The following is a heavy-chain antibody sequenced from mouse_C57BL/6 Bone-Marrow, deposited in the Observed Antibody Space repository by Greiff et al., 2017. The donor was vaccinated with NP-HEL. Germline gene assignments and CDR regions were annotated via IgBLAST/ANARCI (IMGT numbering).Heavy chain of an antibody. CDR1: GFNIKDDY. V-gene: IGHV14-4*01. CDR2: IDPENGDT. D-gene: IGHD4-1*01. J-gene: IGHJ3*01. CDR3: TMAGTFLVY. Sequence: VQLQQSGAELVRPGASVKLSCTASGFNIKDDYMHWVKQRPEQGLEWIGWIDPENGDTEYASKFQGKATITADTSSNTAYLQLSSLTSEDTAVYYCTMAGTFLVYWGQGTLVTVSA.